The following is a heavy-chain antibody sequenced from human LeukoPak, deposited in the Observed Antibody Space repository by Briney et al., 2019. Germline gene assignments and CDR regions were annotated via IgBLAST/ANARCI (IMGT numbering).Heavy chain of an antibody. CDR2: IRSKAYGGTT. Sequence: GRSLRLSCTASGFTFGDYAMSWVRQAPGKGLEWVGFIRSKAYGGTTEYAASVKGRFTISRDDSKSIAYLQMNSLKTEDTAVYYCTRDPYSGSYWWFDPWGQGTLVTVSS. D-gene: IGHD1-26*01. V-gene: IGHV3-49*04. J-gene: IGHJ5*02. CDR1: GFTFGDYA. CDR3: TRDPYSGSYWWFDP.